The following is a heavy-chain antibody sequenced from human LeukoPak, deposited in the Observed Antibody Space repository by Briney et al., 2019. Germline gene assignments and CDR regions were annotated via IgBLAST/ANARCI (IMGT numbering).Heavy chain of an antibody. J-gene: IGHJ5*02. D-gene: IGHD6-19*01. CDR1: GGSFSGYY. CDR3: ARGEWLADSNWFDP. Sequence: SETLSLTCAVYGGSFSGYYWSWIRQPPGKGLKWIWEINHSGSTNYHPSLNSRVTISVNTSKNQFSLKLSPVTAADTAVYYCARGEWLADSNWFDPWGQGTLVSVYS. V-gene: IGHV4-34*01. CDR2: INHSGST.